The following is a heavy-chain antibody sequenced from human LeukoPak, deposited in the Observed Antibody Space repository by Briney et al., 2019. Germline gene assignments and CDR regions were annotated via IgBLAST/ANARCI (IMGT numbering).Heavy chain of an antibody. J-gene: IGHJ4*02. CDR3: ARGKLALAC. V-gene: IGHV3-7*04. CDR2: IKQEGSQK. Sequence: SGGSLRLSCAASGFTFSSYAVHWARQAPGKGLEWVANIKQEGSQKYYVDSVKGRYTISRDNAKNSLYLQMNSLRAEDTAVYYWARGKLALACWGQGTLVTVSS. D-gene: IGHD1-26*01. CDR1: GFTFSSYA.